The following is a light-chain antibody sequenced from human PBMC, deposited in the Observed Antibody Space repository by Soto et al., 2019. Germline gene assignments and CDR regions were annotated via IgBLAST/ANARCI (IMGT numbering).Light chain of an antibody. CDR1: SSDVGGYNY. Sequence: QSALTQPASVSGSPGQSITISCTGTSSDVGGYNYVSWYQQHPGIAPKLLIYGVTNRPSGVSTRFSGSKSANTASLTISGLQAEYDADYHCSSYTSASTRLYLFGTGTKVTVL. CDR2: GVT. V-gene: IGLV2-14*01. J-gene: IGLJ1*01. CDR3: SSYTSASTRLYL.